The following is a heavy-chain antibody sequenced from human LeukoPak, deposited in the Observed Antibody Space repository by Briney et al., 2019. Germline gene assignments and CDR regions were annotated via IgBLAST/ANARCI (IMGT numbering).Heavy chain of an antibody. J-gene: IGHJ6*02. D-gene: IGHD3-22*01. CDR2: MNPNSGNT. CDR1: GYTFTSYD. Sequence: ASVKVSCKASGYTFTSYDINWVRQATGQGLEWRGSMNPNSGNTGYAQKFQGRVTMTRNTSIRTAYMELSSLRSEDTAVYYCARGPVSSAPGGDYYYGMDVWGQGTTVTVSS. CDR3: ARGPVSSAPGGDYYYGMDV. V-gene: IGHV1-8*01.